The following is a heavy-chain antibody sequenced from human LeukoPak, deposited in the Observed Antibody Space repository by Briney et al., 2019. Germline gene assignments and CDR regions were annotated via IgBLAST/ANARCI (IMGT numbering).Heavy chain of an antibody. CDR1: GFTFSSYW. CDR3: AKGGRGNGEVY. D-gene: IGHD2-8*01. J-gene: IGHJ4*02. Sequence: GGSLRLSCAVSGFTFSSYWMYWVRQAPGKGLEWVANIKQDGSEKNYVDSVKGRFTISRDNAKSSLFLQMNDLRAEDTAVYYCAKGGRGNGEVYWGQGTLVTVSS. CDR2: IKQDGSEK. V-gene: IGHV3-7*01.